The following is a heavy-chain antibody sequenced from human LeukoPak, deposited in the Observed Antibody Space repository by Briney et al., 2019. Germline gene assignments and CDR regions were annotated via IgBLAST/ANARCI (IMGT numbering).Heavy chain of an antibody. V-gene: IGHV3-49*04. J-gene: IGHJ4*02. CDR1: GFTFGDYA. Sequence: GGSLRLSCTASGFTFGDYAMSWVRQAPGKGLEWVGFVRSKAYGGTTEYAASVKGRFTISRDDSKSIAYLQMNSLKTEDTAVYYCTRDFVVVPAAIDLFDYWGQGTLVTVSS. CDR2: VRSKAYGGTT. D-gene: IGHD2-2*01. CDR3: TRDFVVVPAAIDLFDY.